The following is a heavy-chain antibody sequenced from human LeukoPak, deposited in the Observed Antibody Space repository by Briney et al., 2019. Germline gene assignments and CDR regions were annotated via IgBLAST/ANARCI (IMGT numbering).Heavy chain of an antibody. CDR3: ARDKDSSGDYYYYGMDV. CDR1: GYTFTSYG. CDR2: ISAYNGNT. J-gene: IGHJ6*02. D-gene: IGHD3-22*01. Sequence: ASVKVSCKASGYTFTSYGISWVRQAPGQGLEWMGWISAYNGNTNYAQKLQGRVTMTTDTSTSTAYMELRSLRSDDTAVYYCARDKDSSGDYYYYGMDVWDQGTTVTVSS. V-gene: IGHV1-18*01.